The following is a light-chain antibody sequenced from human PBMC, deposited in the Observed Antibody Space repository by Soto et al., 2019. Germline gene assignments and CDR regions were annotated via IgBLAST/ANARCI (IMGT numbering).Light chain of an antibody. V-gene: IGLV1-40*01. CDR3: QSYDSSLTGSV. Sequence: QSVLPQTPSVAGAPGQTVTISFTGSNANIGVGFDVHWYQQIPGTAPTLVLYGNNTRPSGAPDRFSGSRSGSSASLAITGLQAEDEADYYCQSYDSSLTGSVFGTGTKVTVL. J-gene: IGLJ1*01. CDR1: NANIGVGFD. CDR2: GNN.